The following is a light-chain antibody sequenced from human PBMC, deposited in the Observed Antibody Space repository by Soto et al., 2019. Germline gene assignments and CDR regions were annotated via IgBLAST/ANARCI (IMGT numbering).Light chain of an antibody. Sequence: EIVMTQSPATLSVSPGERATLSCRASQSVSSNLAWYQQKPGQAPRLLIYGASTRATGIPARFSGSGSVTEFNLTISSLQSEDVAVYYCQQYNNWPPYTFGQGTKLEIK. CDR3: QQYNNWPPYT. CDR2: GAS. V-gene: IGKV3-15*01. J-gene: IGKJ2*01. CDR1: QSVSSN.